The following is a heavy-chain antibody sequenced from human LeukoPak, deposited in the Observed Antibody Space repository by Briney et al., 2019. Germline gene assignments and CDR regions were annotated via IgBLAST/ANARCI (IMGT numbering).Heavy chain of an antibody. CDR2: IYRDGTT. D-gene: IGHD3-22*01. Sequence: GGSLRLSCAASGFAVSSNYMTWVRQAPGKGLEWVSFIYRDGTTYYADSVKGRFTISRDNSKNTLFLQMYSLRAEDTAVYYCAGYDTSGYYLNYWGQGTLVTVSS. V-gene: IGHV3-53*01. J-gene: IGHJ4*02. CDR1: GFAVSSNY. CDR3: AGYDTSGYYLNY.